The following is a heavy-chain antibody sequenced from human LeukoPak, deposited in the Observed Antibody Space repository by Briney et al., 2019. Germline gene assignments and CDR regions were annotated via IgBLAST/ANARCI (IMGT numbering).Heavy chain of an antibody. J-gene: IGHJ4*02. CDR1: GFTLSSHR. D-gene: IGHD3-10*01. CDR2: INSEGSST. Sequence: RPGEALLLSCSAYGFTLSSHRMQSVRQATGKGLVLVSRINSEGSSTSYADSEKGRLTNSRDNAKTTMYLRMDSLRVEDMAVYYCARDYVLLWFGESSVLDYWGQGTLVTVSS. V-gene: IGHV3-74*01. CDR3: ARDYVLLWFGESSVLDY.